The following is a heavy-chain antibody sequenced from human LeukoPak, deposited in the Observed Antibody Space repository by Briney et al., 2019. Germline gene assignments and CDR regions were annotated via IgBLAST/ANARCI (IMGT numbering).Heavy chain of an antibody. V-gene: IGHV1-69*13. CDR1: GGTFSSYA. CDR3: AREGQESYGSGTFDY. CDR2: IIPIFGTA. Sequence: SVKVSCTASGGTFSSYAISWVRQAPGQGLEWMGGIIPIFGTANYAQKFQGRVTITADESTSTAYMELSSLRSEDTAVYYCAREGQESYGSGTFDYWGQGTLVTVSS. J-gene: IGHJ4*02. D-gene: IGHD3-10*01.